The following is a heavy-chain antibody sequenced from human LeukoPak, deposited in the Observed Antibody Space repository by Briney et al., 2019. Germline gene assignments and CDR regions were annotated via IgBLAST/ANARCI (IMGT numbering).Heavy chain of an antibody. CDR2: IGTAGDT. J-gene: IGHJ6*02. V-gene: IGHV3-13*01. D-gene: IGHD6-19*01. Sequence: PGGSLRLSCAASGFTFSSYDMHWVRQATGKGLEWVSAIGTAGDTYYPGSVKGRFTISRENAKNSLYLQMNSLRAEDTAVYYCAKDREQWLVSTDYYYYGMDVWGQGTTVTVSS. CDR1: GFTFSSYD. CDR3: AKDREQWLVSTDYYYYGMDV.